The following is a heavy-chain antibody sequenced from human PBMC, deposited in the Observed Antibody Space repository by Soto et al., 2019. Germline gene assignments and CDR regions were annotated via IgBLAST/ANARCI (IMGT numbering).Heavy chain of an antibody. CDR2: IYWDDDK. V-gene: IGHV2-5*02. CDR1: GFSLSTSGVG. Sequence: QITLKESGPTLVKPTQTLMLTCTFSGFSLSTSGVGVGWIRQPPGKALEWLALIYWDDDKRYSPSLKSRLTITKDTSKNQVVLTMTNMDPVDTATYYCAHFKRHCSITSCSTSDWFDPWGQGTLVTVSS. CDR3: AHFKRHCSITSCSTSDWFDP. J-gene: IGHJ5*02. D-gene: IGHD2-2*01.